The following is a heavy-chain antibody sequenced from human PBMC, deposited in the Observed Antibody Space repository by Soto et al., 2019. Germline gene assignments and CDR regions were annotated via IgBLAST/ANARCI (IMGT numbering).Heavy chain of an antibody. Sequence: PSETLSLTCTVSGDFISRGGYYWNWIRQHPGKGLEWIGYIYYNGSANYNPSLKSRVTISMDTSKKQFSLRLTSVTAADTAMYYCARAGHFHILTGFEYWGRGTLVTVSS. J-gene: IGHJ4*02. CDR2: IYYNGSA. CDR3: ARAGHFHILTGFEY. D-gene: IGHD3-9*01. CDR1: GDFISRGGYY. V-gene: IGHV4-31*03.